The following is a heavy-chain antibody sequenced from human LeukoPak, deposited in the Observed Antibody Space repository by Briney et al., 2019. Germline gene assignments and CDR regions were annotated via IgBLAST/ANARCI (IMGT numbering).Heavy chain of an antibody. Sequence: SETLTLTCTVSDDSISTNSYYWNWIRQPPGKGLEWVASFHYSGTPYYSPSLNSRISIFLDTSKRQFSLKLRSVTASDTAVYYCTRGDDSYKLGNFRGQGTLVTVSS. CDR3: TRGDDSYKLGNF. CDR1: DDSISTNSYY. CDR2: FHYSGTP. D-gene: IGHD1-1*01. V-gene: IGHV4-39*01. J-gene: IGHJ4*02.